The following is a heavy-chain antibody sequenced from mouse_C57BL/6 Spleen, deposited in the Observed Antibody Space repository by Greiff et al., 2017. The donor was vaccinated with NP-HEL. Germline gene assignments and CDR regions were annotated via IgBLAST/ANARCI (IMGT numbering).Heavy chain of an antibody. V-gene: IGHV1-69*01. D-gene: IGHD1-1*01. Sequence: VQLQQPGAELVMPGASVKLSCKASGYTFTSYWMHWVKQRPGQGLEWIGEIDPSDSYTNYNQKFKGKSTLTVDKSSSTAYMQLSSLTSEDSAVYYCARSQDYYGSPYFDYWGQGTTLTVSS. CDR1: GYTFTSYW. J-gene: IGHJ2*01. CDR2: IDPSDSYT. CDR3: ARSQDYYGSPYFDY.